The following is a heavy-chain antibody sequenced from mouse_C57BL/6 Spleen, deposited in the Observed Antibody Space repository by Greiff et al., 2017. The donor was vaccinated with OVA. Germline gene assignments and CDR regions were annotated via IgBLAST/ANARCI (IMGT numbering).Heavy chain of an antibody. CDR3: ARSLDSSGPSFAY. Sequence: VQLQQSGAELVRPGTSVKVSCKASGYAFTNYLIEWVKQRPGQGLEWIGVINPGSGGTNYNEKFKGKATLTADKSSSTAYMQLSSLTSEDSAVYFCARSLDSSGPSFAYWGQGTLVTVSA. V-gene: IGHV1-54*01. D-gene: IGHD3-2*02. CDR2: INPGSGGT. J-gene: IGHJ3*01. CDR1: GYAFTNYL.